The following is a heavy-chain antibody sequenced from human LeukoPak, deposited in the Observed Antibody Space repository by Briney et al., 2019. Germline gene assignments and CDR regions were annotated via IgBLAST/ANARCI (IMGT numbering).Heavy chain of an antibody. J-gene: IGHJ4*02. D-gene: IGHD4-11*01. CDR1: GFTFRSYA. Sequence: GGSLRLSCAASGFTFRSYAMSWVPQAPGKGREWGSAISGSGGSTYYADSVKGRFTISRDNSKNTLYLQMNSLRAEDTAVYYCAKEGSTVTLYYFDYWGQGTLVTVSS. V-gene: IGHV3-23*01. CDR3: AKEGSTVTLYYFDY. CDR2: ISGSGGST.